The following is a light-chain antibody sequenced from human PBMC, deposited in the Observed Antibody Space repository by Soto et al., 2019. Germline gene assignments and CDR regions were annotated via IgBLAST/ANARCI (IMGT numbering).Light chain of an antibody. CDR1: SSNIGAGYD. CDR2: GNS. CDR3: QSYDSSLSVG. J-gene: IGLJ3*02. Sequence: QSVLTQPPSVSGAPGQRVTISCTGSSSNIGAGYDVHWYQQLPGTAPKLLIYGNSNRPSGVPDRFSGSKSGTSASLAITGLQAEDEADYYCQSYDSSLSVGFDGGTKLTVL. V-gene: IGLV1-40*01.